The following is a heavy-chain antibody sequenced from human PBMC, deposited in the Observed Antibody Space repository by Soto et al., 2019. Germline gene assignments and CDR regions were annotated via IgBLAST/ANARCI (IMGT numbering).Heavy chain of an antibody. D-gene: IGHD2-2*01. CDR3: ARTLVPPRKSHNWFDP. V-gene: IGHV4-31*03. CDR2: IYYSGST. Sequence: PSETLSLTCTVSGGSISSGGYYWSWIRQHPGKGLEWIGYIYYSGSTYYNPSLKSRVTISVDTSKNQFSLKPSSVTAADTAVYYCARTLVPPRKSHNWFDPWGQGTLVTVSS. J-gene: IGHJ5*02. CDR1: GGSISSGGYY.